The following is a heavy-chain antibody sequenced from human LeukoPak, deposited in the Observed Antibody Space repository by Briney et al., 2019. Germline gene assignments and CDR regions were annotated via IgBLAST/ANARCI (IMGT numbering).Heavy chain of an antibody. V-gene: IGHV3-11*04. Sequence: PGGSLRLSCAASGFTFSDYYMSWIRQAPGKGLEWVSYISSSCSTIYYADSVKGRFTISRDNAKNSLYLQMNSLRAEDTAVYYCARDHSTYYDFWSGYYPPVAYFDYWGQGTLVTVSS. J-gene: IGHJ4*02. D-gene: IGHD3-3*01. CDR2: ISSSCSTI. CDR3: ARDHSTYYDFWSGYYPPVAYFDY. CDR1: GFTFSDYY.